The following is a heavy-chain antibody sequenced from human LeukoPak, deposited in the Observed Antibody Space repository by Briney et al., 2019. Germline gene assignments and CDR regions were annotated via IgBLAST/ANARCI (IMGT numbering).Heavy chain of an antibody. CDR3: ARESNYHGSGTGWFDP. CDR1: GGSFSGYY. D-gene: IGHD3-10*01. Sequence: SETLSLTCAVYGGSFSGYYWSWIRQPPGKGLEWIGYIYYSGSTYYNPSLKSRVTISVDTSKNQFSLKLNFVTAADTAVYYCARESNYHGSGTGWFDPWGQGTLVTVSS. V-gene: IGHV4-34*01. J-gene: IGHJ5*02. CDR2: IYYSGST.